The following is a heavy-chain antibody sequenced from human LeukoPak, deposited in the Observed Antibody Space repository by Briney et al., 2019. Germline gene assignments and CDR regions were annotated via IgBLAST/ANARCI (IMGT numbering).Heavy chain of an antibody. CDR1: GFTFSSYW. CDR2: ISYDGSNK. J-gene: IGHJ4*02. CDR3: ANLPL. Sequence: GGSLRLSCAASGFTFSSYWMSWVRQAPGKGLEWVAVISYDGSNKYYADSVKGRFTISRDNSKNTLYLQMNSLRPEDAAVYYCANLPLWGQGTLVTVSS. V-gene: IGHV3-30*18.